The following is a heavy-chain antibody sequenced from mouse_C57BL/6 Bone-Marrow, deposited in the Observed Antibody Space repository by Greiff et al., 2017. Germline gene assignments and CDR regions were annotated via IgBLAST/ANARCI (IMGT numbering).Heavy chain of an antibody. CDR3: TGDTGTGY. D-gene: IGHD4-1*01. CDR2: IRLKSDNYAT. J-gene: IGHJ2*01. V-gene: IGHV6-3*01. CDR1: GFTFSNYW. Sequence: EVKLQESGGGLVQPGGSMKLSCVASGFTFSNYWMNWVRQSPEKGLEWVAQIRLKSDNYATHYAESVKGRFTISRDDSKSSVYLQMNNLRAEDTGIYYCTGDTGTGYWGQGTTLTVSS.